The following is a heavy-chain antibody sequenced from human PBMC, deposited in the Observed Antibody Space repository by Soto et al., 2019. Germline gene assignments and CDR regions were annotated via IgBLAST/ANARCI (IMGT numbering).Heavy chain of an antibody. D-gene: IGHD6-6*01. V-gene: IGHV1-18*01. Sequence: QVQLVQSGAEVKKPGASVKVSCKASGYTFTSYGISWVRQAPGQGLEWMGWISAYNGNTNYAQKLQGRVTMTTDTSTSTDYKELRSLRSDDTAVYYCAREEGGRQLGHLYYYYYGMDVWGQGTTVTVSS. CDR1: GYTFTSYG. J-gene: IGHJ6*02. CDR3: AREEGGRQLGHLYYYYYGMDV. CDR2: ISAYNGNT.